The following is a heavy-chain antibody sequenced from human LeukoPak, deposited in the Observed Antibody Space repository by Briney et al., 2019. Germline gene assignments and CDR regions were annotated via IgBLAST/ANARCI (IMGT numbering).Heavy chain of an antibody. CDR1: GYTFTELS. V-gene: IGHV1-24*01. J-gene: IGHJ4*02. CDR3: ATEGKMIRGVYTDY. Sequence: ASVKVSCKVSGYTFTELSMHWVRQAPGKGLEWMGGFDPGDGETIYAQKFQGRVIMTEDTSTDTAYMELGSLRSEDTAVYFCATEGKMIRGVYTDYWGQGTLVTVSS. D-gene: IGHD3-10*01. CDR2: FDPGDGET.